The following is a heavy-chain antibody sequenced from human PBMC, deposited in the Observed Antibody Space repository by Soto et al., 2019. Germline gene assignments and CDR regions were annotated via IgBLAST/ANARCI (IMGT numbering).Heavy chain of an antibody. Sequence: QVQLQVSGPGLVKPSETLSLTCTVSGDSISAYSWSWVRQPPGKGLEWIGNIHYNGNTKYSPSLKSRVTMSVDTSKNHFSRRLISVTAADTAIYFCAREGNLGRWLQPLDFWGQGTLVTVSS. J-gene: IGHJ4*02. CDR2: IHYNGNT. V-gene: IGHV4-59*01. CDR3: AREGNLGRWLQPLDF. CDR1: GDSISAYS. D-gene: IGHD5-12*01.